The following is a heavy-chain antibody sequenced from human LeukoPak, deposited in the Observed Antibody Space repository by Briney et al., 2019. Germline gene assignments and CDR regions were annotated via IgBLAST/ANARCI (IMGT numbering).Heavy chain of an antibody. D-gene: IGHD6-13*01. CDR2: INPNSGDT. CDR1: GYTLSAYY. J-gene: IGHJ6*02. Sequence: ASVEVSCKASGYTLSAYYMHWVRQAPGQGLEWMGWINPNSGDTKYAQKFQGRVTMTRDTSISTAYMELSRLRSDDTAVYYCARDPIVEAGYYYGMDVWGQGTTVTVSS. CDR3: ARDPIVEAGYYYGMDV. V-gene: IGHV1-2*02.